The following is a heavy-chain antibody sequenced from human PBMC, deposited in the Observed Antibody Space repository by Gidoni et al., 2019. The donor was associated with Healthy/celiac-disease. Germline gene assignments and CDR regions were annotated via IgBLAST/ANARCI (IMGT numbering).Heavy chain of an antibody. CDR1: GGSISSSSYY. Sequence: QLQLQESGPGLVKPSETLSLTCTVSGGSISSSSYYWGWIRQPPGKGLEWIGSIYYSGSTYYNPSLKSRVTISVDTSKNQFSLKLSSVTAADTAVYYCARDVAAGIIYYYYGMDVWGQGTTVTVSS. D-gene: IGHD6-13*01. CDR2: IYYSGST. CDR3: ARDVAAGIIYYYYGMDV. V-gene: IGHV4-39*07. J-gene: IGHJ6*02.